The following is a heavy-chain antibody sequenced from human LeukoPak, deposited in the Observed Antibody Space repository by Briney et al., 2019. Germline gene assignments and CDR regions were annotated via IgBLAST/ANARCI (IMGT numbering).Heavy chain of an antibody. CDR3: ATFRYCSSTSCASFDY. V-gene: IGHV1-8*01. CDR1: GYTFTSYD. Sequence: ASVKVSCKASGYTFTSYDINWVRQAAGQGLEWMGWMNPNSGNTGYAQKFQGRVTMTEDTSTDTAYMELSSLRSEDTAVYYCATFRYCSSTSCASFDYWGRGTLVTVSS. D-gene: IGHD2-2*01. CDR2: MNPNSGNT. J-gene: IGHJ4*02.